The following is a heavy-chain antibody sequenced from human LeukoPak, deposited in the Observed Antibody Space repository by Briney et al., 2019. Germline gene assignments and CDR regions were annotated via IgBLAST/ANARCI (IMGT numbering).Heavy chain of an antibody. CDR3: AKGLQWELPFDY. CDR1: GFTFSSYA. V-gene: IGHV3-23*01. Sequence: PGGSLRLSCAAPGFTFSSYAMSWVRQAPGKGLEWLSSISGSGGSTYYADSVKGRFTISRDNSKNMLYVQMNSRRAEDTAVYSCAKGLQWELPFDYWGQGTLVTVSS. J-gene: IGHJ4*02. CDR2: ISGSGGST. D-gene: IGHD1-26*01.